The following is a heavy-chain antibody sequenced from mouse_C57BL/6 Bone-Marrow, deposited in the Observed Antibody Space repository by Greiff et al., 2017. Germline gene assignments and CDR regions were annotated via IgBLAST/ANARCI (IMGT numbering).Heavy chain of an antibody. J-gene: IGHJ4*01. CDR2: ISSGGSYT. D-gene: IGHD1-1*01. CDR1: GFTFSSYG. Sequence: EVQGVESGGDLVKPGGSLTLSCAASGFTFSSYGLSCVRQTLDKRLEWVATISSGGSYTYYPDSVKGRFPISRDTAKNTLDLQMSSLKSEDTVMYYCARNNYYGSSYPYYARDYWGQGTSVTVSS. V-gene: IGHV5-6*01. CDR3: ARNNYYGSSYPYYARDY.